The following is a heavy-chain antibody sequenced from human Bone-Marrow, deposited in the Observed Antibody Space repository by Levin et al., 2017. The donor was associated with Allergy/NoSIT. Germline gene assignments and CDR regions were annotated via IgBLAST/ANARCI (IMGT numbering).Heavy chain of an antibody. CDR3: AKDYSMEDAFDV. J-gene: IGHJ3*01. CDR1: GFTFSAFG. Sequence: GGSLRLSCAASGFTFSAFGMSWVRQAPGKGLAWVALTSADGSKNYYADSVKGRFTISRDNSKMTVSLQMNSLKFEDTAVYYCAKDYSMEDAFDVWGQGTVVTVAA. D-gene: IGHD2-21*01. CDR2: TSADGSKN. V-gene: IGHV3-30*18.